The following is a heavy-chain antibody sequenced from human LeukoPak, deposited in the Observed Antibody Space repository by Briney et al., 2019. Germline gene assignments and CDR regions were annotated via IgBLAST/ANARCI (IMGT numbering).Heavy chain of an antibody. J-gene: IGHJ4*02. Sequence: GGSLRLSCAASGFTFSSYGMHWVRQAPGKGLEWVAVISYDGSNKYYADSVKGRFTISRDNSKNTLYPQMNSLRAEDTAVYYCAKAGSGWYFDYWGQGTLVTVSS. V-gene: IGHV3-30*18. CDR3: AKAGSGWYFDY. D-gene: IGHD6-19*01. CDR1: GFTFSSYG. CDR2: ISYDGSNK.